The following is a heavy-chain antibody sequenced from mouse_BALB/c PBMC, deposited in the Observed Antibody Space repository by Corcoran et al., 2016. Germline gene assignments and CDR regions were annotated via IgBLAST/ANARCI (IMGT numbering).Heavy chain of an antibody. V-gene: IGHV14-3*02. Sequence: EVQLQQSGAELVKPGASVKLSCTASGFNIKDTYMHWVKQRPEQGLEWIGRIDPANGNNKYEPKFQGKATITADPCSNTAYLQLSVRTSEVTAVYYGASGIPYDAMDYWGQGTAVTVSA. J-gene: IGHJ4*01. CDR2: IDPANGNN. D-gene: IGHD4-1*01. CDR3: ASGIPYDAMDY. CDR1: GFNIKDTY.